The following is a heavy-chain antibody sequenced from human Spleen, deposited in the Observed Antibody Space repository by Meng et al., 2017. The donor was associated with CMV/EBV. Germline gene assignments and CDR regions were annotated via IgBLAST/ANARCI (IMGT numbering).Heavy chain of an antibody. V-gene: IGHV1-58*01. Sequence: SVKVSCKASGFTFTSSAVQWVRQARGQRLEWIGWIVVGSGNTNYAQKFQERVTITRDMSTSTAYMELSSLRSEDTAVYYCAAITGTSRENYYYYGMDVWGQGTTVTVSS. D-gene: IGHD1-7*01. CDR3: AAITGTSRENYYYYGMDV. CDR1: GFTFTSSA. J-gene: IGHJ6*02. CDR2: IVVGSGNT.